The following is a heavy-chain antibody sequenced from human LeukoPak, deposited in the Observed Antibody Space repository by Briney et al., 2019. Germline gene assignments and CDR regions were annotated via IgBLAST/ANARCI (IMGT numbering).Heavy chain of an antibody. D-gene: IGHD3-10*01. CDR2: ISSSSSTI. J-gene: IGHJ4*02. Sequence: PGGSLRLSCAASGFTFSSYSMNWVRQAPGKGLEWVSYISSSSSTIYYADSVKGRFTISRDNAKNSLYLQMNSLTAEDTAVYFCAKDIHYFQSDYWGQGTLVTVSS. V-gene: IGHV3-48*04. CDR1: GFTFSSYS. CDR3: AKDIHYFQSDY.